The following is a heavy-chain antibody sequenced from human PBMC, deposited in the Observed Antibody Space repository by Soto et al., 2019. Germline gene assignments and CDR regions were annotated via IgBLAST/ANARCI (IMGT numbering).Heavy chain of an antibody. CDR1: GGSISSGDYY. Sequence: QVQLQESGPGLVKPSQTLSLTCTVSGGSISSGDYYWSWIRQPPRKGLEWIGYIYYSGSTYYNPSLKSRVTISVDTSKNQFSLKLSSVTAADTAVYYCVRIMVGPIAARTYYYYYGMDVWGQGTTVTVSS. J-gene: IGHJ6*02. V-gene: IGHV4-30-4*01. CDR3: VRIMVGPIAARTYYYYYGMDV. D-gene: IGHD6-6*01. CDR2: IYYSGST.